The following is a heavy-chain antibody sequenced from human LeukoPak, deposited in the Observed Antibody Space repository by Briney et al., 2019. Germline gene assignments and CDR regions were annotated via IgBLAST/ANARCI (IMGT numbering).Heavy chain of an antibody. Sequence: GASVKVSCKASGGSFTFTCHAISWVRQAPGQGLEWMGGLIPIYGSANYAQKFQGRVTITSDESTRTVYMELSSLRPEDSAVYYCAGFFYDNSGDAFDIWGQGTMVTVSS. CDR3: AGFFYDNSGDAFDI. V-gene: IGHV1-69*13. CDR1: GGSFTFTCHA. J-gene: IGHJ3*02. D-gene: IGHD3-22*01. CDR2: LIPIYGSA.